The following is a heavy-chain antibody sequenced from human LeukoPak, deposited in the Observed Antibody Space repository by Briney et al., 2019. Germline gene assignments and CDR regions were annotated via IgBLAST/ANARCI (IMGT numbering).Heavy chain of an antibody. CDR1: GGSFSGYY. V-gene: IGHV4-34*01. D-gene: IGHD2-2*01. J-gene: IGHJ3*02. CDR3: ARGYCSSTSCYADGAFDI. Sequence: SETLSLTCAVYGGSFSGYYWSWIRQPPGKGLEWIGEINHSGSTNYNPSLKSRVTISVDRSKNQFSLKLSSVTAADTAVYYCARGYCSSTSCYADGAFDIWGQGTMVTVSS. CDR2: INHSGST.